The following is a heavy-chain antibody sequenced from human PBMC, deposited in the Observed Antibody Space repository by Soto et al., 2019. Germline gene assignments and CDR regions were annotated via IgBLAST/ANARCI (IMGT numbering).Heavy chain of an antibody. CDR1: GFTLTSYA. Sequence: HPGGSLRLSCEASGFTLTSYAMSWVRQAPGKGLEWVSVISGSGTSTKYADLVKGRFTISRDNSKNTVFLQLNSLRAEDTAVYYCARYPSGSGSIYQYSMDVWGQGTAVTVSS. J-gene: IGHJ6*02. D-gene: IGHD5-12*01. CDR3: ARYPSGSGSIYQYSMDV. CDR2: ISGSGTST. V-gene: IGHV3-23*01.